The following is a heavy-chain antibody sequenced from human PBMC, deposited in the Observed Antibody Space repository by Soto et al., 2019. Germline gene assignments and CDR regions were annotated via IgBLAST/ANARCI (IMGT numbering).Heavy chain of an antibody. CDR2: IYPGDSDT. Sequence: EVQLVQSGAEVKKPGESLKISCKGSGYSFTSYWIGWVRQMPGKGLEWMGIIYPGDSDTRYSPSFQGQVTISADKSISTAYLQCSSLKASDTAMYYCARRKYYGSGGFNNYYYYMDVWGKGTTVTVSS. J-gene: IGHJ6*03. V-gene: IGHV5-51*03. CDR1: GYSFTSYW. D-gene: IGHD3-10*01. CDR3: ARRKYYGSGGFNNYYYYMDV.